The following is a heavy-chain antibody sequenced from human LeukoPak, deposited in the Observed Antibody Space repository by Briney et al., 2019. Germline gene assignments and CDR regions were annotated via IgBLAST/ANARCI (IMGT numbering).Heavy chain of an antibody. Sequence: GGSLRLSCAASGFTLSAYAMKWVRQAPGKGLEWVSSISSSSYIYYADSVKGRLTISRDNAKNSLYLQMNSLRAEDTAVYYCARDLISMIRGVSSLDPWGQGTLVTVSS. D-gene: IGHD3-10*01. V-gene: IGHV3-69-1*01. CDR2: ISSSSYI. J-gene: IGHJ5*02. CDR3: ARDLISMIRGVSSLDP. CDR1: GFTLSAYA.